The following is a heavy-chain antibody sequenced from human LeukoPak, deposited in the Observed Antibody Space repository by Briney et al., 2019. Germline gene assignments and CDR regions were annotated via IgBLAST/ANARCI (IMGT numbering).Heavy chain of an antibody. Sequence: GGSLRLSCAASGFTFSSYGMHWVRQAPGKGLEWVAFISYDGNNKYYVDSVKGRFTISRDNSKNTLYLQMDSLRDEDTAVYYCAKGDRYYEILTVKVAFDIWGQGTMVTVSS. CDR1: GFTFSSYG. CDR3: AKGDRYYEILTVKVAFDI. V-gene: IGHV3-30*02. D-gene: IGHD3-9*01. J-gene: IGHJ3*02. CDR2: ISYDGNNK.